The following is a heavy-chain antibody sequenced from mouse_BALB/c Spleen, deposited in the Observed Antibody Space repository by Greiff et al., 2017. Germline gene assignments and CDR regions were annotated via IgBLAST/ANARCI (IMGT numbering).Heavy chain of an antibody. CDR2: ISSGSSTI. J-gene: IGHJ2*01. CDR3: ARSLLSDD. D-gene: IGHD6-1*01. CDR1: GFTFSSFG. Sequence: EVQGVESGGGLVQPGGSRKLSCAASGFTFSSFGMHWVRQAPEKGLEWVAYISSGSSTIYYADTVKGRFTISRDNPKNTLFLQMTGLRSEDTAMYYCARSLLSDDWGQGTTLTVSS. V-gene: IGHV5-17*02.